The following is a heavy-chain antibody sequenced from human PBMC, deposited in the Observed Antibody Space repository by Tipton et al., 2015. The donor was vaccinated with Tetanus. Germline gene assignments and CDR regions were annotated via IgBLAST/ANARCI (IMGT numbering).Heavy chain of an antibody. CDR3: GVLVRGVLLTRVIER. J-gene: IGHJ4*02. D-gene: IGHD3-10*01. CDR1: GISFSDSF. CDR2: ISGSGNTV. V-gene: IGHV3-11*01. Sequence: SLRLSCAASGISFSDSFMSWIRQAPGKGLEWVSYISGSGNTVYLADSVKGRMTVSRDNAKTSLYLQMNSLRAEDTAVYYCGVLVRGVLLTRVIERWGRGTLVAVSS.